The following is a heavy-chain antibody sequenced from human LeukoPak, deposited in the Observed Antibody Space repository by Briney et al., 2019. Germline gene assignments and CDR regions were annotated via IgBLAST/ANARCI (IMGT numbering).Heavy chain of an antibody. Sequence: PGGSLRLSCAASGFTFDDYTMHWVRQAPGKGLEWVSLISWDGAHTFYADSVKGRFTISRDNSKNSLFLQMTSLRTEDTALYYCAKARGVGTASWVHYWGQGTLVTVSS. CDR1: GFTFDDYT. V-gene: IGHV3-43*01. CDR2: ISWDGAHT. CDR3: AKARGVGTASWVHY. J-gene: IGHJ4*02. D-gene: IGHD1-26*01.